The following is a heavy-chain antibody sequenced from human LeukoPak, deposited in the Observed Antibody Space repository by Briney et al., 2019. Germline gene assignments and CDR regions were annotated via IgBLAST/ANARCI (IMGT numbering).Heavy chain of an antibody. CDR1: GFTFSSYG. D-gene: IGHD6-19*01. V-gene: IGHV3-33*01. Sequence: GGSLRLSCAASGFTFSSYGMHWVRQAPGKGLEWVAVIWYDGSNKYYADSVKGRFTISRDNSKNTLYLQMNSLRAEDTAVYYCARAARPSSGFDFWGQGTLVVVSS. J-gene: IGHJ4*02. CDR2: IWYDGSNK. CDR3: ARAARPSSGFDF.